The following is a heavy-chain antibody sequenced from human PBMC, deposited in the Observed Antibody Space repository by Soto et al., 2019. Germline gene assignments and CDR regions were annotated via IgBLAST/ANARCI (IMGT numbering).Heavy chain of an antibody. CDR1: GGSNSTFY. J-gene: IGHJ4*02. D-gene: IGHD5-12*01. CDR2: IFSRGST. Sequence: PSETLSRPCTVSGGSNSTFYWSSVRRPAGKELEWIGRIFSRGSTSFNPSLESRVAMSVDTSKNHFSLNLSSVTAADMAVYYCAREGSYSAYNFAHGIQLWSFDFWGQGALVTVSS. V-gene: IGHV4-4*07. CDR3: AREGSYSAYNFAHGIQLWSFDF.